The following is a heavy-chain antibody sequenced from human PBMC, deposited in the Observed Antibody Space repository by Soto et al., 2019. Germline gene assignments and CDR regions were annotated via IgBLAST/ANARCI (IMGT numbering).Heavy chain of an antibody. V-gene: IGHV3-64D*06. CDR3: VKDGGGYKFPFDN. CDR1: GLTFSSYA. D-gene: IGHD5-12*01. Sequence: PGVSLRLSCSASGLTFSSYAMHLVRQAPGKGLEYVSAISSNGGSTYYADSVKGRFTISRDNSKNTLYPQMSSLRAEDTAVYYCVKDGGGYKFPFDNWGQGTMVTVSS. J-gene: IGHJ4*02. CDR2: ISSNGGST.